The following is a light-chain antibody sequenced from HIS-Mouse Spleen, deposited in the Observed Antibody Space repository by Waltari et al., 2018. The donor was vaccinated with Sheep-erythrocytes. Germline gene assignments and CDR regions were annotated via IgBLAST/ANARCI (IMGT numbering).Light chain of an antibody. V-gene: IGLV2-11*01. Sequence: QSALTQPRSVYGSPGQSVTISCTGTSSDVAGYNYVSWYQQHPGKAPKLMIYDVSKRPSGVPDRFSGSKSGNTASLTISGLQAEDEADYYCCSYAGSYNHVFATGTKVTVL. CDR2: DVS. CDR1: SSDVAGYNY. J-gene: IGLJ1*01. CDR3: CSYAGSYNHV.